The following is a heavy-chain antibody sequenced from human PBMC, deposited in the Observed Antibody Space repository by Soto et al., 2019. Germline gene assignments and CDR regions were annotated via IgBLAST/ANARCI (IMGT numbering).Heavy chain of an antibody. Sequence: PGESLKISCKGSGYSFTSYWISWVRQMPGKGLEWMGRIDPSDSYTNYSPSFQGHVTISADKSISTAYLQWSSLKASDTAMYYCARQPPRARSITGTTIDYWGQGTMVTVSS. CDR2: IDPSDSYT. V-gene: IGHV5-10-1*01. D-gene: IGHD1-7*01. J-gene: IGHJ4*02. CDR3: ARQPPRARSITGTTIDY. CDR1: GYSFTSYW.